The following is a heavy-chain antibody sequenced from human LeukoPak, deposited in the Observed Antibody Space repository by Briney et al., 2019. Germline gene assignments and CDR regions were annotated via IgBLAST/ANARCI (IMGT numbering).Heavy chain of an antibody. CDR1: GYTFTSYG. CDR3: ARDRSSGYSYYYYYYMDV. V-gene: IGHV1-18*01. D-gene: IGHD3-22*01. Sequence: GASVKVSCKASGYTFTSYGISWVRQAPGQGLEWMGWISAYNGNTNYAQKLQGRVTMTTDTSTSTAYMELRSLRSDDTAVYYCARDRSSGYSYYYYYYMDVWGKGTTVTISS. CDR2: ISAYNGNT. J-gene: IGHJ6*03.